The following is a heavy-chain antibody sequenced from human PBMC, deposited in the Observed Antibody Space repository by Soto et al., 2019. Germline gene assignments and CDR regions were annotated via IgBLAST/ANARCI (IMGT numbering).Heavy chain of an antibody. CDR1: GFDVGSNY. Sequence: EVQVVESGGGFVQPGGSLRLSCAASGFDVGSNYMSWVRQAPGKGLEWLSDIYTGGSTYYADSVKGRFTISRQSSKNTLYLQMNSLRAEDTAVYYCATFYDSRGYTPSYGFDMWGQGTMVTVSS. CDR2: IYTGGST. D-gene: IGHD3-22*01. CDR3: ATFYDSRGYTPSYGFDM. J-gene: IGHJ3*02. V-gene: IGHV3-53*04.